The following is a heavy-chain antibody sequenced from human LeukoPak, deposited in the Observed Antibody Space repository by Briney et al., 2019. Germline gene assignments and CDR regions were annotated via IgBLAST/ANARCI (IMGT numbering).Heavy chain of an antibody. J-gene: IGHJ3*02. Sequence: GGSLRLSCAASEFTFDDYGMSWVRQGPGKGLEWVSAINWNGDSTGYADSVRGRFTISRDNAKNSLYLQMNSLRAEDTALYYCARCSRSSTDCYSEFDIWGQGTMVTVPS. CDR2: INWNGDST. CDR3: ARCSRSSTDCYSEFDI. D-gene: IGHD2-2*02. CDR1: EFTFDDYG. V-gene: IGHV3-20*04.